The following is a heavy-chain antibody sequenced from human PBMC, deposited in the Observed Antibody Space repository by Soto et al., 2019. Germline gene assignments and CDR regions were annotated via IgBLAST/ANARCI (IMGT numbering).Heavy chain of an antibody. J-gene: IGHJ4*02. V-gene: IGHV4-34*01. D-gene: IGHD3-22*01. CDR3: ARGAWDNSAYYFFDY. CDR1: GGSFSDYY. CDR2: INLNGYT. Sequence: PSETLSLTCAVYGGSFSDYYWTWIRQSPEKGLEWIGEINLNGYTKYSPSLQSRVTLSVDTTRKQVSLRLSSVTAADTAVYYCARGAWDNSAYYFFDYWGQGIRVTASS.